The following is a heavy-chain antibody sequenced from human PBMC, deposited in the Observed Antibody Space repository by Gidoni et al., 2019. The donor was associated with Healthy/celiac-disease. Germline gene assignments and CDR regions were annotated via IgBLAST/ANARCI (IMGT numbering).Heavy chain of an antibody. J-gene: IGHJ6*02. D-gene: IGHD2-15*01. Sequence: EVQLVESGGGLVKPGGSLRLSCAASGFTFSNAWMSWVRQAPGKGLEWVGHIKSKTDGGTTDYAAPVKGRFTISRDDSKNTLYLQMNSLKTEDTAVYYCTTGDCSGGSCYSPSYYYYGMDVWGQGTTVTVSS. V-gene: IGHV3-15*01. CDR3: TTGDCSGGSCYSPSYYYYGMDV. CDR2: IKSKTDGGTT. CDR1: GFTFSNAW.